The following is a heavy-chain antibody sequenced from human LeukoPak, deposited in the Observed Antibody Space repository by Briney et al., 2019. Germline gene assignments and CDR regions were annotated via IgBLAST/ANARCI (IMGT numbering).Heavy chain of an antibody. J-gene: IGHJ3*02. CDR2: ISGSGGST. Sequence: PGGSLRLSCAASGFTFSSYAMSWVRQAPGRGLEWVSAISGSGGSTYYADSVKGRFTISRDNSKNTLYLQMNSLRAEDTAVYYCARDTNQQWGTFDIWGQGTMVTVSS. D-gene: IGHD6-19*01. V-gene: IGHV3-23*01. CDR1: GFTFSSYA. CDR3: ARDTNQQWGTFDI.